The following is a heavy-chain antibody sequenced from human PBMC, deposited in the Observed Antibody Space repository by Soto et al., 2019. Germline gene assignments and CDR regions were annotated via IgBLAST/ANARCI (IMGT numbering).Heavy chain of an antibody. D-gene: IGHD3-3*01. Sequence: SVKVSCKASGGTFSSYAISWVRQAPGQGLEWMGGIIPIFGTANYAQKLQGRVTITADESTSTAYMELSSLRSEDTAVYYCALTTQGGVTIFGVARGPSRSPFDYWGQGTLVTVSS. CDR3: ALTTQGGVTIFGVARGPSRSPFDY. V-gene: IGHV1-69*13. CDR2: IIPIFGTA. J-gene: IGHJ4*02. CDR1: GGTFSSYA.